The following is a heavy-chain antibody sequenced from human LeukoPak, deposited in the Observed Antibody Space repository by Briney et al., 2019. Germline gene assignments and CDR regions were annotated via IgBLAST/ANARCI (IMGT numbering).Heavy chain of an antibody. CDR3: AREVIAAAGLVDY. V-gene: IGHV4-61*02. J-gene: IGHJ4*02. CDR2: IYTSGST. D-gene: IGHD6-13*01. CDR1: GGSISSSSYY. Sequence: SETLSLTCTVSGGSISSSSYYWSWIRQPAGKGLEWIGRIYTSGSTNYNPSLKSRVTMSVDTSKNQFSLKLSSVTAADTAVYYCAREVIAAAGLVDYWGQGTLVTVSS.